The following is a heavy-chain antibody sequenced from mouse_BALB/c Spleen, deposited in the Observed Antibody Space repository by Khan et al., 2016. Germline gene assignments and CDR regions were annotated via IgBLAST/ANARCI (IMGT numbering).Heavy chain of an antibody. J-gene: IGHJ2*01. CDR1: DYTFSTYW. CDR2: IFPGSGDT. V-gene: IGHV1-5*01. D-gene: IGHD1-1*01. Sequence: VQLQQSGTVLARPGASVKMSCKASDYTFSTYWMHWVKQRPGQGLEWIGAIFPGSGDTTNNQRFEDKAKLTAVTSTNTAYMELSSLTNEDSAVYYCTRHHGSSWGKNFFDYWGQGTTLTVSS. CDR3: TRHHGSSWGKNFFDY.